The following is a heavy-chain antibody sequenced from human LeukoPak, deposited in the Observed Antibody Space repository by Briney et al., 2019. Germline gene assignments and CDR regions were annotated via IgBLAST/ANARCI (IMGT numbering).Heavy chain of an antibody. Sequence: GGALRLSCAASGFTVSSNYMSWVRRAPGKGQWWVSIIYRVGSTFYADSVEGRFTISRDNSKNALYLQMNSLRVEDTAIYYCARDGGNNSWYGMDVWGQGTTVTVSS. CDR1: GFTVSSNY. CDR3: ARDGGNNSWYGMDV. D-gene: IGHD4-23*01. CDR2: IYRVGST. V-gene: IGHV3-66*01. J-gene: IGHJ6*02.